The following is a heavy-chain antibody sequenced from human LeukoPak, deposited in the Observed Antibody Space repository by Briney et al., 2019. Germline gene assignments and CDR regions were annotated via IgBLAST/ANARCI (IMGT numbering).Heavy chain of an antibody. V-gene: IGHV4-4*09. CDR2: IYTGGST. J-gene: IGHJ4*02. CDR1: GGSISSYY. CDR3: ARPPNWNDVLPHDY. Sequence: SETLSLTCTVSGGSISSYYWSWIRQPPGKGLEWIGYIYTGGSTNYNPSLKSRVTISLDTSKNQFSLKLSSVTAADTAVYYCARPPNWNDVLPHDYWGQGTLVTVSS. D-gene: IGHD1-1*01.